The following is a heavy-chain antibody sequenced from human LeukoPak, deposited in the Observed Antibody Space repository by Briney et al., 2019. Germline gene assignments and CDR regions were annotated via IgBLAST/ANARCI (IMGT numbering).Heavy chain of an antibody. V-gene: IGHV4-4*07. J-gene: IGHJ4*02. Sequence: PSETLSLTCTVSGGSISSYYWSWIRQPAGKGLEGIGRIYTSGSTNYNPSLKSRVTMSVDTSKNQFSLKLSSVTAADTAVYYCARDETNYYDSSGYYAHRGYYFDYWGQGTLVTVSS. CDR3: ARDETNYYDSSGYYAHRGYYFDY. CDR1: GGSISSYY. D-gene: IGHD3-22*01. CDR2: IYTSGST.